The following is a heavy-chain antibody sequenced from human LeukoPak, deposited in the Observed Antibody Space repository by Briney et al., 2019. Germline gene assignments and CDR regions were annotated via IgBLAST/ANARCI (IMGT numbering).Heavy chain of an antibody. CDR1: GGSISSGDYY. CDR3: ATGRGYYDLLTGYSPGHYFDY. D-gene: IGHD3-9*01. Sequence: SETLSLTCTVSGGSISSGDYYWSWIRQHPGKGLEWIGYIYYSGSTYYNPSLKSRVTISLDTSKNQFSLRLSSVTAADTAVYYCATGRGYYDLLTGYSPGHYFDYWGQGTLVTVSS. V-gene: IGHV4-31*03. CDR2: IYYSGST. J-gene: IGHJ4*02.